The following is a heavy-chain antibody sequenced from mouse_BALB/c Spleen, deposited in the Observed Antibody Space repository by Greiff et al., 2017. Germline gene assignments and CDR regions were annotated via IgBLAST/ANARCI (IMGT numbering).Heavy chain of an antibody. CDR3: TRWTVAPTGGFAY. J-gene: IGHJ3*01. V-gene: IGHV1-80*01. Sequence: VQLQQSGAELVRPGSSVKISCKASGYAFSSYWMNWVKQRPGQGLEWIGQIYPGDGDTNYDEKFKSKATLTVDTSSSTAYMQLSSLTSEDSAVYYCTRWTVAPTGGFAYWGQGTLVTVSA. D-gene: IGHD1-1*01. CDR1: GYAFSSYW. CDR2: IYPGDGDT.